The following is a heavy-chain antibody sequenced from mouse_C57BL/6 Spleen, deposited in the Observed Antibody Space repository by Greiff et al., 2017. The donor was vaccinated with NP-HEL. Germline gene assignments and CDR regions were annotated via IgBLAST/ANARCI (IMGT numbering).Heavy chain of an antibody. CDR1: GFTFSSYA. CDR3: TRGGDASWFAY. V-gene: IGHV5S21*01. Sequence: EVKLVESGEGLVKPGGSLKLSCAASGFTFSSYAMSWVRQTPEKRLEWVAYISSGGDYIYYADTVKGRFTISRENARNTLYLQMSSLKSEDRAMYYCTRGGDASWFAYWGPGTLVTVSA. J-gene: IGHJ3*01. CDR2: ISSGGDYI.